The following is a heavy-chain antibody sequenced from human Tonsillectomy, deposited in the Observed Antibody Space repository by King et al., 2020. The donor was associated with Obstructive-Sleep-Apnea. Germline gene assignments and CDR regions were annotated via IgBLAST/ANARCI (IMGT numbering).Heavy chain of an antibody. D-gene: IGHD3-10*01. V-gene: IGHV3-21*01. CDR1: GFTFSRYV. Sequence: QLVQSGGGLVKPGGSLRLSCAASGFTFSRYVMNWVRQAPGKGLEWVSSISSSSYIYYSDSMKGRCTISRDNAKNSLYLQMSSLRAEDTAVYYCARGGEYYYTSGSYQCYFDLWGRGTLVTVSS. CDR2: ISSSSYI. J-gene: IGHJ2*01. CDR3: ARGGEYYYTSGSYQCYFDL.